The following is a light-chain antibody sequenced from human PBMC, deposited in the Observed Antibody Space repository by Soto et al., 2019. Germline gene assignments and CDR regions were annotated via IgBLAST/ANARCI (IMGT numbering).Light chain of an antibody. Sequence: DVVMTQTPLSLSVTPGQPASISCKSSQSLLHITGETFLFWYLQKPGQSPQLLIYEVSTRVSGVADRFSGGGSGTDFTLEIRRVETADVGIYYCMQSTQLPPTFGQGTRLGIE. CDR3: MQSTQLPPT. CDR1: QSLLHITGETF. V-gene: IGKV2D-29*02. CDR2: EVS. J-gene: IGKJ5*01.